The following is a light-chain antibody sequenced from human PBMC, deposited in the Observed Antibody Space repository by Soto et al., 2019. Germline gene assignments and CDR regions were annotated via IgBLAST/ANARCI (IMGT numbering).Light chain of an antibody. CDR2: KAS. CDR3: QQFNSYPWT. V-gene: IGKV1-5*03. J-gene: IGKJ1*01. Sequence: DIPMTQSPSTLSASVGDRVTITCRASQSISSRLAWYQQKPGKAPKLLIYKASSLESGVPSRFSGSGSGTEITLTISSLQPDDFATYYCQQFNSYPWTIGQGTKVEIK. CDR1: QSISSR.